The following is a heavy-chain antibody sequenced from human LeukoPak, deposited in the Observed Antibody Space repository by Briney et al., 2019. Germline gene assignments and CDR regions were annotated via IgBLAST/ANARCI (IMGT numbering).Heavy chain of an antibody. D-gene: IGHD3-10*01. CDR2: IYSSGST. CDR1: GGSIRGYY. Sequence: SETLSLTCTVSGGSIRGYYCNWLRQPPGEGLEWIGFIYSSGSTAYNPSLKSRVTISLDTSKNQFSLRLNSVTAADTAVYYYAKTYYSSSGSWDWGQGTLVTVSS. V-gene: IGHV4-59*01. J-gene: IGHJ1*01. CDR3: AKTYYSSSGSWD.